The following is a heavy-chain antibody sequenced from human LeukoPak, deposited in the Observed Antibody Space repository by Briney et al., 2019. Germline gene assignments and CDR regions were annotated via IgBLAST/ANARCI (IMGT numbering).Heavy chain of an antibody. J-gene: IGHJ4*02. V-gene: IGHV4-59*08. CDR2: IYYSGST. D-gene: IGHD6-19*01. CDR1: GGSISSYY. Sequence: SETLSLTCTVSGGSISSYYWSWIRQPPGKGLEWIGYIYYSGSTNYNPSLKSRVTISVDTSKNQFSLKLSSVTAADTAVYYCARQVSGRKWLVDYWGQGTPVTVSS. CDR3: ARQVSGRKWLVDY.